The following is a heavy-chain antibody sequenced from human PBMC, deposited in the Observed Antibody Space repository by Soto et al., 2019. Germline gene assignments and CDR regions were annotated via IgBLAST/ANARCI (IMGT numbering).Heavy chain of an antibody. CDR3: ARHRFGESDYYYYYMDV. V-gene: IGHV4-39*01. CDR2: IYYSGST. J-gene: IGHJ6*03. Sequence: SETLSLTCTVSGGSISSSSYYWGWIRQPPGKELEWIGSIYYSGSTYYNPSLKSRVTISVDTSKNQFSLKLSSVTAADTALYYCARHRFGESDYYYYYMDVWGKGTTVTVSS. CDR1: GGSISSSSYY. D-gene: IGHD3-10*01.